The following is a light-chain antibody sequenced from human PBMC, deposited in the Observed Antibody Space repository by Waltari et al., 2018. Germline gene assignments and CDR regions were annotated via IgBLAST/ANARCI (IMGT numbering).Light chain of an antibody. Sequence: EIVMTQSPATLSVSPGERATLSCRASQSVRSNLAWYQQKPGQAPRLLIYGASTRATGVPARFSGSGSGTEFTLTISSLQSEDCAVYYCQQYDSWPPGITFGGGTKVEIK. J-gene: IGKJ4*01. CDR2: GAS. CDR1: QSVRSN. CDR3: QQYDSWPPGIT. V-gene: IGKV3-15*01.